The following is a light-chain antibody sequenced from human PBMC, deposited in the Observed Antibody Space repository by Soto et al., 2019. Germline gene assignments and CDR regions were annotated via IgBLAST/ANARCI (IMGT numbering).Light chain of an antibody. V-gene: IGLV2-14*01. CDR2: EVS. J-gene: IGLJ1*01. CDR1: SSDVGGYNY. Sequence: QSVLTQPASVSGSPGQSITISCTGTSSDVGGYNYVSWYQQHPGKAPKRMIYEVSNRPSGVSNRFSGSESGNTASLTISGLQAEDEADYYCSSYTSSSTYVFGTGTKVTVL. CDR3: SSYTSSSTYV.